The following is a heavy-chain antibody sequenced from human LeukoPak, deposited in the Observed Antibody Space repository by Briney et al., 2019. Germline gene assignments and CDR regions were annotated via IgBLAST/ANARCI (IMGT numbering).Heavy chain of an antibody. CDR1: GFIFSGYG. V-gene: IGHV3-33*01. Sequence: GGSLGLSCAASGFIFSGYGMHWVRQAPGKGLEWVAVIWYDGSNKYYADSVKGQFTISRDNSKNTLYLQMNSLRAEDTAVFYCARGNFRRDGYNFDYWGQGTLVTVSS. J-gene: IGHJ4*02. CDR3: ARGNFRRDGYNFDY. CDR2: IWYDGSNK. D-gene: IGHD5-24*01.